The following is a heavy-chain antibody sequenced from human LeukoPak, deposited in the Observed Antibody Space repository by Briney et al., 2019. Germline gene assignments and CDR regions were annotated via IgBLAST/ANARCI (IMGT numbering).Heavy chain of an antibody. D-gene: IGHD2/OR15-2a*01. CDR3: AKGTCTSTSCYGNAFDI. CDR1: GFIFDNYA. Sequence: SGGSLRLSCAASGFIFDNYAMSWVRQAPGKGLEWVSTITGSGGRTYFADSVKGRFTISRDNSNNTLSLQMKSLRAEATALYHCAKGTCTSTSCYGNAFDIWGQGTVVTVSS. J-gene: IGHJ3*02. CDR2: ITGSGGRT. V-gene: IGHV3-23*01.